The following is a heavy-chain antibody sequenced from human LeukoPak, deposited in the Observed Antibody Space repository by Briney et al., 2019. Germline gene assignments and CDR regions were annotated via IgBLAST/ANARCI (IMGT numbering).Heavy chain of an antibody. Sequence: SQTLSLTCTVSGDSISSGDYYWSWIRQPPGKGLEWIGYIFYSGSTYYNPSLKSRVTISVDTSKNQFSLKLSSVTAADTAVYYCARGWTVTMLFYDYWGQGTLVTVSS. J-gene: IGHJ4*02. CDR2: IFYSGST. D-gene: IGHD4-17*01. CDR3: ARGWTVTMLFYDY. CDR1: GDSISSGDYY. V-gene: IGHV4-30-4*01.